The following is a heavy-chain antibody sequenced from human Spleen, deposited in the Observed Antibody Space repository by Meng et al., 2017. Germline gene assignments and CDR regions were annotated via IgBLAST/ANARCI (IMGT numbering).Heavy chain of an antibody. Sequence: VQLQGSGPGLVKPSGTLSLTCVVSGGSFSDYYWSWIRQPPGKGLEWIGEINHSGSTNYNPSLESRATISVDTSQNNLSLKLSSVTAADSAVYYCARGPTTMAHDFDYWGQGTLVTVSS. CDR1: GGSFSDYY. D-gene: IGHD4-11*01. J-gene: IGHJ4*02. CDR3: ARGPTTMAHDFDY. V-gene: IGHV4-34*01. CDR2: INHSGST.